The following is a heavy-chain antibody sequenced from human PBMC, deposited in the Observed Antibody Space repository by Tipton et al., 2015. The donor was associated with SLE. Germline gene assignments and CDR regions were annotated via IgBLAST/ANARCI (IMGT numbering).Heavy chain of an antibody. CDR2: ISAYNGNT. CDR1: GYTFTTYG. CDR3: ARHIVVVLEDVLSGGMDV. D-gene: IGHD2-2*01. Sequence: QLVQSGAEVKKPGASVKVSCKASGYTFTTYGISWVRQAPGQGLEWMGWISAYNGNTNYAQKLQGRVTMTTDTSTSTAYMELRSLRSDDTAVYYCARHIVVVLEDVLSGGMDVWGQGTTVIVSS. V-gene: IGHV1-18*01. J-gene: IGHJ6*02.